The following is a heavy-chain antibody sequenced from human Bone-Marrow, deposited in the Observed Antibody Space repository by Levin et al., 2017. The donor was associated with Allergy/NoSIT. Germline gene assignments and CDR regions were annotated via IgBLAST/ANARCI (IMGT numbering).Heavy chain of an antibody. Sequence: NRGESLKISCEASGYSFTSYWIGWVRQVPGKGLECLGVIYPGDSDTRYSPSFQGQVTISADRSMTTSYLQWNSLKASDTGIYYCARFRAILDYYMGMDVWGQGTTVTVSS. CDR1: GYSFTSYW. CDR3: ARFRAILDYYMGMDV. J-gene: IGHJ6*02. V-gene: IGHV5-51*01. CDR2: IYPGDSDT. D-gene: IGHD1-26*01.